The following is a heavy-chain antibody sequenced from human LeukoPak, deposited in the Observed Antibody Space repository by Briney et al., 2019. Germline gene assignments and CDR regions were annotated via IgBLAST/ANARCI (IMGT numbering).Heavy chain of an antibody. J-gene: IGHJ4*02. Sequence: GGSLRLSCAASGFTFSSYGMHWVRQAPGKGLEWVAFIRYDGSNKYYADPVKGRFTISRDNSKNTLYLQMNSLRAEDTAVYYCAKDYYDSSGYYYLDYWGQGTLVTVSS. CDR1: GFTFSSYG. CDR2: IRYDGSNK. CDR3: AKDYYDSSGYYYLDY. V-gene: IGHV3-30*02. D-gene: IGHD3-22*01.